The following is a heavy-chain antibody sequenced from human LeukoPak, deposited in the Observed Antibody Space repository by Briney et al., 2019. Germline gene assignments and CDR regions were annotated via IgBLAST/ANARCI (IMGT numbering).Heavy chain of an antibody. V-gene: IGHV4-4*07. Sequence: SETLSLTCTVSGGSISGYYWSWIRQPPGKGLEWIGRIFTSGSTNYNPSLKSRVTMSVDASKNQFSLKLSSVTAADTAVYYCARDYGDFVWFFDYWGQGILVTVSS. CDR2: IFTSGST. CDR1: GGSISGYY. D-gene: IGHD4-17*01. J-gene: IGHJ4*02. CDR3: ARDYGDFVWFFDY.